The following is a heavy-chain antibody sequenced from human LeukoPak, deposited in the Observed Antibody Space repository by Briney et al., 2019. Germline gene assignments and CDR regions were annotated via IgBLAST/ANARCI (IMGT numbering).Heavy chain of an antibody. V-gene: IGHV4-4*07. D-gene: IGHD3-3*01. CDR3: ARASEGIGYFDT. CDR2: IYTSGST. Sequence: SETLSLTCTVSGGSISTYYWSWIRQPAGKGLEWIGRIYTSGSTDYNPSLKSRVTMSVDTSKNQFPLKLTSVTAADTAVYYCARASEGIGYFDTWGRGSLVTVSS. CDR1: GGSISTYY. J-gene: IGHJ4*02.